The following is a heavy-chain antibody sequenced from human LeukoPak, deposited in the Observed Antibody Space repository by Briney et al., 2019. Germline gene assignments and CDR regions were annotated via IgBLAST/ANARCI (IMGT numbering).Heavy chain of an antibody. V-gene: IGHV1-2*02. CDR3: ARDPGDGYNWWGAFDI. Sequence: ASVKVSCKASGYTFTGYYMHWVRQAPGQGLEWMGWINPNSGGTNYAQKFQGRVTMTRDTSISTAYMELSRLRSDDTAVYYCARDPGDGYNWWGAFDIWGQGTMVTVSS. CDR2: INPNSGGT. D-gene: IGHD5-24*01. CDR1: GYTFTGYY. J-gene: IGHJ3*02.